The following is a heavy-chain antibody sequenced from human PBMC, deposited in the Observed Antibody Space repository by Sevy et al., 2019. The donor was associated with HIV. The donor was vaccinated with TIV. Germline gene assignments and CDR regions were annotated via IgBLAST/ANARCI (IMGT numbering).Heavy chain of an antibody. D-gene: IGHD2-15*01. CDR3: ARAYCSGGRCYSLAY. Sequence: ASVNVSCKISGYTFTTYRITWVRQAPGQGLEWMGWISPHNGDTDYGQKLQDRITMITDTSTTTVYMELTSLRSDDTAVYYCARAYCSGGRCYSLAYWGQGTLVTVSS. CDR2: ISPHNGDT. CDR1: GYTFTTYR. J-gene: IGHJ4*02. V-gene: IGHV1-18*01.